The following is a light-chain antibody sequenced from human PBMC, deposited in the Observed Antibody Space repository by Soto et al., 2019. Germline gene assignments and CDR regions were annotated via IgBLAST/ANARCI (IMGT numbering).Light chain of an antibody. J-gene: IGKJ4*01. Sequence: DLHMTQSPSSLSASVGDRVTITCQASQDISNYLNWYQQKPGKAPKLLIYDASNLETGVPSRFSGSGSGTDFTFTISSLQAEDIAIYYCQQYDHLPLTFG. CDR2: DAS. CDR3: QQYDHLPLT. V-gene: IGKV1-33*01. CDR1: QDISNY.